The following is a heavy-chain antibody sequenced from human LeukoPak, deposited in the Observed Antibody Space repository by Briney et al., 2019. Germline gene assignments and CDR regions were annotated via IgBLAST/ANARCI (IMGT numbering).Heavy chain of an antibody. V-gene: IGHV1-69*13. D-gene: IGHD3-22*01. J-gene: IGHJ5*02. Sequence: GASVRVSCKASGGTFSSYAISWVRQAPGQGLEWMGGIIPIFGTANYAQKFQGRVTITADESTSTAYMELSSLRSEDTAVYYCERDSVVMQFDPWGQGTLVTVSS. CDR1: GGTFSSYA. CDR3: ERDSVVMQFDP. CDR2: IIPIFGTA.